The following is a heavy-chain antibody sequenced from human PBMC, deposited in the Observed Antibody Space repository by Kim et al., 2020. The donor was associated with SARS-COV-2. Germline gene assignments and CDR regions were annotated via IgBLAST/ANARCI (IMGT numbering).Heavy chain of an antibody. J-gene: IGHJ6*02. D-gene: IGHD3-22*01. CDR2: ISYDGSNK. CDR3: ARDLFSTYYYDPGRGGYYYGMDV. Sequence: GGSLRLSCAASGFTFSSYAMHWVRQAPGKGLEWVAVISYDGSNKYYADSVKGRFTISRDYSKNTLYLQMNSLRAEDTAVYYCARDLFSTYYYDPGRGGYYYGMDVWGQGTTVTVSS. CDR1: GFTFSSYA. V-gene: IGHV3-30*04.